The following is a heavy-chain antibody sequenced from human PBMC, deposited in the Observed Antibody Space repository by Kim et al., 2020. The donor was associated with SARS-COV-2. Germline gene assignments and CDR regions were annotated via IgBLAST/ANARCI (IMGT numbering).Heavy chain of an antibody. J-gene: IGHJ4*02. CDR2: ISSSGSTI. V-gene: IGHV3-11*04. CDR3: ARTIVVVAATRFDY. D-gene: IGHD2-15*01. Sequence: GGSLRLSCAASGFTFSDYYMSWIRQAPGKGLEWVSYISSSGSTIYYADSVKGRFTISRDNAKNSLYLQMNSLRAEDTAVYYCARTIVVVAATRFDYWGQGTLVTVSS. CDR1: GFTFSDYY.